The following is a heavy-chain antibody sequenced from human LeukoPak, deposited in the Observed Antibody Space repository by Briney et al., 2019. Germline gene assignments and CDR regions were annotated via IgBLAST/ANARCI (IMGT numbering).Heavy chain of an antibody. CDR2: IYYSGST. V-gene: IGHV4-39*07. CDR3: ARDTGIAAAGRRFNWFDP. Sequence: SETLSLTCTVSGGSISSSSYYWGWIRQPPGKGLEWIGSIYYSGSTYYNPSLKSRVTISVDTSKNQFSLKLSSVTAADTAVYYCARDTGIAAAGRRFNWFDPWGQGTPVTVSS. D-gene: IGHD6-13*01. J-gene: IGHJ5*02. CDR1: GGSISSSSYY.